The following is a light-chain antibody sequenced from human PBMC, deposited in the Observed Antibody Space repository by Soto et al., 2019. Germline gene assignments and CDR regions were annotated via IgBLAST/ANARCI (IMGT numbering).Light chain of an antibody. J-gene: IGLJ1*01. CDR1: ASNIGNNS. Sequence: QSVLTQPPSVSAAPGQRVTISCSGRASNIGNNSVSWYQQLPGAAPKLLIYDDNNRPSGIPGRFSGSKSGTSATLGITGLQTGYESDYYCGTWDTSLPACVFGPGTKLTVL. CDR2: DDN. CDR3: GTWDTSLPACV. V-gene: IGLV1-51*01.